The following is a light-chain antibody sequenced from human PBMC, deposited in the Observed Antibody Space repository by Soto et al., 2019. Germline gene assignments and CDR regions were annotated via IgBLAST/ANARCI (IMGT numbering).Light chain of an antibody. V-gene: IGLV2-8*01. Sequence: QSALTQPPSATGSPGQSVTISCTGTSSDVGGYNYVSWYQQHPGKAPKLMIYEVSKRPSGVPDRFSGSKSGNTASLTVSGLQAEDDAFYNCTESTGINTHSLFGT. CDR2: EVS. J-gene: IGLJ1*01. CDR1: SSDVGGYNY. CDR3: TESTGINTHSL.